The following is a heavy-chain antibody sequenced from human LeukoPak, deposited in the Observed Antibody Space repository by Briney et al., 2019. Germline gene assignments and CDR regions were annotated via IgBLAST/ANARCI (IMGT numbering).Heavy chain of an antibody. V-gene: IGHV3-30-3*01. J-gene: IGHJ4*02. Sequence: GRSLRLSCAASGFTFSSYAMHWVRQAPGKGLEWVAVISYDGSNKYYADSVKGRFTISRDNSKNTLYLQMNSLRAEDTAVYYCAREYSYGDSYFDYWGQGTLVTVSS. CDR1: GFTFSSYA. D-gene: IGHD5-18*01. CDR2: ISYDGSNK. CDR3: AREYSYGDSYFDY.